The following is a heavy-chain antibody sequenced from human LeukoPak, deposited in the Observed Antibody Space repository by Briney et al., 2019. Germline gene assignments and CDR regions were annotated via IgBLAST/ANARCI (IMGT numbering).Heavy chain of an antibody. CDR2: IYYSGTA. CDR1: GGYISNY. Sequence: SETLSLTCTVSGGYISNYWSWIRQPPGKGLEWIGYIYYSGTANYNPSLKSRGTISVDTSKNQFSLKLSSVTAADTAVYYCARRTGDEYFDLWGRGTLVVVSS. J-gene: IGHJ2*01. D-gene: IGHD2-21*01. V-gene: IGHV4-59*08. CDR3: ARRTGDEYFDL.